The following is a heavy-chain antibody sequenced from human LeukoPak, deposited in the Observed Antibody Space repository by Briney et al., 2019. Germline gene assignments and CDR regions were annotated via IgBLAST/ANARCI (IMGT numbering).Heavy chain of an antibody. D-gene: IGHD2-21*01. CDR1: GGSISSSCW. J-gene: IGHJ6*03. Sequence: PSKTLSLTCAVSGGSISSSCWWSWVRPPPGKGLEWIGEVYHSGSTNYSPSLKSRVTLSVDKSKNQFSLRLNSVTAADTAVYYCARGVAWAYYMDVWGKGTTVTISS. CDR3: ARGVAWAYYMDV. CDR2: VYHSGST. V-gene: IGHV4-4*02.